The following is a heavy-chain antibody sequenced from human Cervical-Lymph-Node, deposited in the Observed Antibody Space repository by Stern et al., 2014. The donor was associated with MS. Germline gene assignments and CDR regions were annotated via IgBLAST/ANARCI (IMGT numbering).Heavy chain of an antibody. D-gene: IGHD3-9*01. Sequence: VQLVQSGAEVKKPGSSLKVSCKASGGTFSNYAISWGRKAHGQGLEWMGGIIPIFGRPNYAQKFQGRVTITADESTSTAYMELSSLRSEDTAVYYCARGWSYEVLTGYSYWGQGTLVTVSS. CDR3: ARGWSYEVLTGYSY. CDR1: GGTFSNYA. J-gene: IGHJ4*02. V-gene: IGHV1-69*01. CDR2: IIPIFGRP.